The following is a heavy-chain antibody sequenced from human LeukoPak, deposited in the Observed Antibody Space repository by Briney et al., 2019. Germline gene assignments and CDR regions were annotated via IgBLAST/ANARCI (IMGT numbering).Heavy chain of an antibody. CDR1: GFTFSSFA. V-gene: IGHV3-23*01. CDR2: ISNSGGAT. CDR3: ASRYRLVGAT. J-gene: IGHJ3*01. D-gene: IGHD1-26*01. Sequence: PGGSLRLSCAASGFTFSSFAMSWVRQAPGKGLEWVSGISNSGGATYYADSVKGRFTISRDNSKNTLYLQMSSLRAEDTAVYYCASRYRLVGATWGQGTMVTVSS.